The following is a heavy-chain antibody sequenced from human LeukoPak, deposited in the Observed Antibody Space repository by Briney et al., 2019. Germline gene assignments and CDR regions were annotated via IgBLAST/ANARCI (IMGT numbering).Heavy chain of an antibody. V-gene: IGHV3-48*02. CDR1: GFTFSSYS. CDR2: ISSCSSTI. D-gene: IGHD3-16*01. J-gene: IGHJ4*02. CDR3: ARGLGELPAFDY. Sequence: GGSLRLSCAASGFTFSSYSMNWVRQAPGKGLEGVSYISSCSSTIYYPDSVKGRFAITRDNAQNSLYLQMNSLRDEDTAAYYCARGLGELPAFDYWGQGTLVTVSS.